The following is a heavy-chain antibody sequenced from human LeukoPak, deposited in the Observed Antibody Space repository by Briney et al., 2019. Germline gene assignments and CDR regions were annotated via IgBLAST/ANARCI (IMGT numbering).Heavy chain of an antibody. V-gene: IGHV3-23*01. CDR2: ISGSGGST. Sequence: PGGSLRLSCAASGFTFSSYAMSWVRQPPGRGLEWVSAISGSGGSTYYADSVKGRFTISRDNSKSTLFLQMNSLRAEDTAVYYCAKSLLTYTAPVDCWGQGTLVAVSS. D-gene: IGHD3-16*01. J-gene: IGHJ4*02. CDR3: AKSLLTYTAPVDC. CDR1: GFTFSSYA.